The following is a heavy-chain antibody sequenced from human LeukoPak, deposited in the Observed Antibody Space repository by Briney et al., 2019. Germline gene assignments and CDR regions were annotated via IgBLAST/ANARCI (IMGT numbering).Heavy chain of an antibody. V-gene: IGHV3-30*18. CDR1: GFTFSSYG. Sequence: GGSLRLSCAASGFTFSSYGMHWVRQAPGKGLEWVAVISYDGSNKYYADSVKGRFTISRDNSKNRLYLQMNSLRAEDTAVYYCAKADFWSGYQSDYWGQGTLVTVSS. CDR2: ISYDGSNK. D-gene: IGHD3-3*01. J-gene: IGHJ4*02. CDR3: AKADFWSGYQSDY.